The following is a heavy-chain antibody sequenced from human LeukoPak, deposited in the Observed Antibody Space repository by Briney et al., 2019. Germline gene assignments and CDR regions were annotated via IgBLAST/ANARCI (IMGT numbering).Heavy chain of an antibody. CDR1: GFSLSTSGLC. J-gene: IGHJ6*03. CDR3: ARANRKIVSGSGRNYYHMDV. D-gene: IGHD3-10*01. CDR2: IDWDDEE. V-gene: IGHV2-70*17. Sequence: SGPALVTPTQTLTLTCTFSGFSLSTSGLCVSWIRQPPGKALEWLARIDWDDEELYSTSLKTRLSISKDTSKNQVVLTMTNMVPVDTATYFCARANRKIVSGSGRNYYHMDVWGKGTTVTVSS.